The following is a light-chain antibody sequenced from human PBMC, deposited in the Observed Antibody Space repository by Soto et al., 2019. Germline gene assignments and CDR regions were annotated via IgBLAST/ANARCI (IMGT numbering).Light chain of an antibody. V-gene: IGKV1-12*01. CDR1: QDITKF. Sequence: DIQMTQSPSSVSASVEDRITITCRASQDITKFLAWYQQTPGKAPKLLIRGASTLHSGVPSRFSGSGSGTNFSLTISSLQPEDFATYYCQQASGFPRTFGQGTKVDIK. CDR3: QQASGFPRT. J-gene: IGKJ1*01. CDR2: GAS.